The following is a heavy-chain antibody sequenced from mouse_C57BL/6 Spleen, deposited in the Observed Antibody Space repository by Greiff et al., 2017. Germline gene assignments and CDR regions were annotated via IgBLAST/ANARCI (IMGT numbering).Heavy chain of an antibody. CDR1: GFTFSSYA. CDR2: ISDGGSYT. V-gene: IGHV5-4*01. CDR3: ARDRGDDYDGRVYAMDY. D-gene: IGHD2-4*01. Sequence: EVNVVESGGGLVKPGGSLKLSCAASGFTFSSYAMSWVRQTPEKRLEWVATISDGGSYTYYPDNVKGRFTISRDNAKNNLYLQMSHLKSEDTAMHYCARDRGDDYDGRVYAMDYWGQGTSVTVSS. J-gene: IGHJ4*01.